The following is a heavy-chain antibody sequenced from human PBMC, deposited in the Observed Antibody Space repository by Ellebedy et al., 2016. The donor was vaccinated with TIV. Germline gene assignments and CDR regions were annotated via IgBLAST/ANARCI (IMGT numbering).Heavy chain of an antibody. D-gene: IGHD4-17*01. Sequence: MPSETLSLTCTVSGGSISSSSYYWGWIRPPPGKELEWIGYIYYSGSTNYNPSLKSRVTISVDTSKNQFSLKLSSVTAADTAVYYCARFKSAVTLALDYFDYWGQGTLVTVSS. CDR3: ARFKSAVTLALDYFDY. J-gene: IGHJ4*02. CDR2: IYYSGST. CDR1: GGSISSSSYY. V-gene: IGHV4-61*05.